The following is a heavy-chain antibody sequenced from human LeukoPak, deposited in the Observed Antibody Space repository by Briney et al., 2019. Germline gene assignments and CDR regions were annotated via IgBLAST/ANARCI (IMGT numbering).Heavy chain of an antibody. CDR2: INHSGNT. CDR1: GGSFSVYY. CDR3: ARGGFYCGGDCYVDY. Sequence: SETLSLTCAVYGGSFSVYYWSWIRQPPGKGLEWIGEINHSGNTNYNPSLKSRVTISVDTSKNQFSLKLSSVTAADTAVYYCARGGFYCGGDCYVDYWGEGTLVTVSS. V-gene: IGHV4-34*01. J-gene: IGHJ4*02. D-gene: IGHD2-21*02.